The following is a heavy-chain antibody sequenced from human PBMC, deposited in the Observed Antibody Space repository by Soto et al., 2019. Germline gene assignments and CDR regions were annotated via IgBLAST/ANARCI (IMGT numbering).Heavy chain of an antibody. CDR1: GXTVSSYS. CDR2: ISYDGSNK. CDR3: VRASGMAV. J-gene: IGHJ6*02. V-gene: IGHV3-30*04. Sequence: GSLRLGCAASGXTVSSYSMHWVRQAPGKGLEWVAVISYDGSNKYYADSVKGRFTISRDNSKNTLYLQMNRLTAEDTAVYYCVRASGMAVWGQGTTVTVSS.